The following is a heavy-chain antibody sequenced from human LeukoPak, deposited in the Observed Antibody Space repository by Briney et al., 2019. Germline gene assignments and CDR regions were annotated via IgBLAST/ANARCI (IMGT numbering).Heavy chain of an antibody. CDR1: GFSFSGHW. D-gene: IGHD4-11*01. CDR3: AKDGAVTTRYYYYNGMDV. Sequence: GGSLRLSCTASGFSFSGHWMHWARQLPGKGLVWVSRISPTGSTTSYADSVKGRFTISRDNSKNTLYLQMNSLRAEDTAVYYCAKDGAVTTRYYYYNGMDVWGQGTTVTVSS. V-gene: IGHV3-74*01. J-gene: IGHJ6*02. CDR2: ISPTGSTT.